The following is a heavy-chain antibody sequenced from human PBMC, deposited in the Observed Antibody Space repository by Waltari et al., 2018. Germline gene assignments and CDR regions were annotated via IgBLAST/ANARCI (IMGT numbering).Heavy chain of an antibody. D-gene: IGHD2-2*01. Sequence: QVQLQQWGAGLLKPSETLSLTCAVYGGSFSGYYWSWIRQPPGKGLEWIGEINHSGSTNYNPSLKSRVTISVDTSKNQFSLKLSSVTAADTAVYYCARGLHASPIRCYMDVWGKGTTVTISS. V-gene: IGHV4-34*01. CDR1: GGSFSGYY. CDR3: ARGLHASPIRCYMDV. J-gene: IGHJ6*03. CDR2: INHSGST.